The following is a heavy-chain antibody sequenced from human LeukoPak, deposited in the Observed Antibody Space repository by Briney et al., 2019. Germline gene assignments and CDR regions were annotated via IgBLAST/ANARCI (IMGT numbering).Heavy chain of an antibody. CDR3: ARQGSSSTSWQTIDY. Sequence: GESLKTSCKGSGYTFTNHWIAWVRQMPGKGLECMGIINPVDSETRYSPSFQGQVTISVDKSITTASLQWSSLRASDTAMYYCARQGSSSTSWQTIDYWGQGTLVTVSS. V-gene: IGHV5-51*01. CDR2: INPVDSET. D-gene: IGHD2-2*01. J-gene: IGHJ4*02. CDR1: GYTFTNHW.